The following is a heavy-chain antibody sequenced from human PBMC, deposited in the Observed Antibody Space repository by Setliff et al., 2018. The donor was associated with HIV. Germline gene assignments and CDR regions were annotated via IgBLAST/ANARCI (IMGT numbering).Heavy chain of an antibody. J-gene: IGHJ4*02. V-gene: IGHV4-39*01. Sequence: SETLSLTCSVSGVSINRTDHYWGWIRQSPGKRLEWIGSVSQSGSTYYNPSLKSRITISVDRSKTLFSLKLISVTAADTAVYYCARHANGPYGPFGDLLYFDYWGLGTLVTVSS. CDR1: GVSINRTDHY. CDR2: VSQSGST. CDR3: ARHANGPYGPFGDLLYFDY. D-gene: IGHD2-21*02.